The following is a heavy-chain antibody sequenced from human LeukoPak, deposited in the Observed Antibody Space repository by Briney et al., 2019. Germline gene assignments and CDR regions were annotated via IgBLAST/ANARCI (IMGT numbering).Heavy chain of an antibody. CDR1: GFTFISYG. V-gene: IGHV3-33*01. D-gene: IGHD3-10*01. CDR2: IWYDGSNK. J-gene: IGHJ4*02. CDR3: ARDVRRFPDY. Sequence: GRSLRLSCAASGFTFISYGMHWVRQAPGKGLEWVAVIWYDGSNKYYADSVKGRFNISRDNSKNTLYLQMNSLRAEDTAVYYCARDVRRFPDYWGQGTLVTVSS.